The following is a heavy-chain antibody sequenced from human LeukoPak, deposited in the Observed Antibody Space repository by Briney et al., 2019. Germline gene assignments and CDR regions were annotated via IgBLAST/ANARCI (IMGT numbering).Heavy chain of an antibody. V-gene: IGHV3-23*01. CDR2: ISGSGGST. J-gene: IGHJ3*01. CDR1: GFTFSSYA. D-gene: IGHD3-3*01. Sequence: GGPLRLSCAASGFTFSSYAMSWVRQAPGKGLEWVSAISGSGGSTYYADSVKGRFTISGDNSKNTLYLQMNSLRAEDTAVYYCAKDPGDFWSGYYPLAKWGQGTMVTVSS. CDR3: AKDPGDFWSGYYPLAK.